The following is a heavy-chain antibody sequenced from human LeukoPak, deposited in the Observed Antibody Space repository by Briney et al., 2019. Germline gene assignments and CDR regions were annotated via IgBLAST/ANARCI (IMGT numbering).Heavy chain of an antibody. CDR1: GFTFSSYA. J-gene: IGHJ6*02. Sequence: GRSLRLSCAASGFTFSSYAMHWVRQAPGKGLEWVAVISYDGSNKYYADSVKGRFTISRDNSKNTLYLQMNSLRAEDTAVYYCARDPHCSSTSCYLRGIADYYYYGMDVWGQGTTVTVSS. D-gene: IGHD2-2*01. CDR2: ISYDGSNK. V-gene: IGHV3-30-3*01. CDR3: ARDPHCSSTSCYLRGIADYYYYGMDV.